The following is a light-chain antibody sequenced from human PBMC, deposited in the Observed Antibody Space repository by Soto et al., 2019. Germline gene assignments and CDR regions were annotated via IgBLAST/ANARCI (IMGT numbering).Light chain of an antibody. CDR2: GAS. CDR1: QSVSDK. V-gene: IGKV3-15*01. J-gene: IGKJ4*01. CDR3: QQYNNWPPLT. Sequence: EIVMTQSPATLSVSPGERATLSCRASQSVSDKLAWYQQKPGQAPRLLIYGASARATGIPARFSGSGSGTEFNLTISSLQSEDFAVYYCQQYNNWPPLTFGGGTKVEIK.